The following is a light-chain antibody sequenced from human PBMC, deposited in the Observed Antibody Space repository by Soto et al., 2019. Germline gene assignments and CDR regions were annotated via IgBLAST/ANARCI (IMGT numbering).Light chain of an antibody. V-gene: IGLV2-14*01. J-gene: IGLJ1*01. CDR3: SSYTRSSTLV. CDR2: DAS. Sequence: QSALTQPASVSGSPGQSITISCTGTSSDVGGYNYFSWYQQLPGKAPKLMIYDASNRPSGVCNRLSGSKSGNTASPTISGLQAEDEDDYYCSSYTRSSTLVFGTGTKLTVL. CDR1: SSDVGGYNY.